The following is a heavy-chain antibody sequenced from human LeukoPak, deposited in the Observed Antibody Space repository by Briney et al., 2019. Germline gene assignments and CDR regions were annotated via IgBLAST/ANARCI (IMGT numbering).Heavy chain of an antibody. V-gene: IGHV3-74*01. J-gene: IGHJ4*02. CDR3: AKERSRRDGYNPPDY. D-gene: IGHD5-24*01. Sequence: GGSLRLSCAASGFTFSSYWMNWVRQGPGKGLVWASRINSDGSGTNYADSVKGRFTISRDDAKNTLYLQMNSLRAEDTAVYYCAKERSRRDGYNPPDYWGLGTLVTVSS. CDR2: INSDGSGT. CDR1: GFTFSSYW.